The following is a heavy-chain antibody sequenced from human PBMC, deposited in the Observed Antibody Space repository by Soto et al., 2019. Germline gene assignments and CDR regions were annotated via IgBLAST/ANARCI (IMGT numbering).Heavy chain of an antibody. CDR3: AGGWYGEPHDY. CDR2: INAGNCNT. D-gene: IGHD6-19*01. J-gene: IGHJ4*02. Sequence: ASVKVSCKASGYTFTSYAMHWVRQAPGQRLEWMGWINAGNCNTKYSQKFQGRVTITRDTSASTAYMELSSLRSEDTAVYYCAGGWYGEPHDYWGQGTLVTVSS. CDR1: GYTFTSYA. V-gene: IGHV1-3*01.